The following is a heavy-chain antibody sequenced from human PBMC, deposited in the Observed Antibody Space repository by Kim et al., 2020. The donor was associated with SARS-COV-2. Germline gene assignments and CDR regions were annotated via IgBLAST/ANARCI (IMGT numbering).Heavy chain of an antibody. V-gene: IGHV1-8*01. CDR3: ARGVVPAAMIYYYYMDV. Sequence: ASVKVSCKASGYTFTSYDVNWVRQATGQGLEWMGWMNPNSGNTGYAQKFQGRVTMTRNTSISTAYMELSSLRSEDTAVYYCARGVVPAAMIYYYYMDVWGKGTTVTVSS. CDR2: MNPNSGNT. CDR1: GYTFTSYD. D-gene: IGHD2-2*01. J-gene: IGHJ6*03.